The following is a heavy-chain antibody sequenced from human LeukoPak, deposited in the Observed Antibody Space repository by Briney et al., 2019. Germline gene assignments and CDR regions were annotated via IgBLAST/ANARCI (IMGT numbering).Heavy chain of an antibody. CDR3: ARATYYYDSSGYWVFDY. J-gene: IGHJ4*02. Sequence: PGGSLRLSCAASGFSFSSYEMNWVRQAPGKGLEWVSYISSSGSTIYYADSVKGRFTISRDNAKNSLYLRMNSLRAEDTAVYYCARATYYYDSSGYWVFDYWGQGTLVTVSS. V-gene: IGHV3-48*03. CDR1: GFSFSSYE. D-gene: IGHD3-22*01. CDR2: ISSSGSTI.